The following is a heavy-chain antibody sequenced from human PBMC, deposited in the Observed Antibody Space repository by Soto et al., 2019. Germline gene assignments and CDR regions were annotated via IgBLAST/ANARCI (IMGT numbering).Heavy chain of an antibody. V-gene: IGHV3-11*01. J-gene: IGHJ5*02. CDR2: ISDSGSTI. Sequence: PGGSLRLSCVASEFTFSDYYMSWIRQAPGKGLEWVSYISDSGSTIYYADSVRGRFTISRDNAKKSLHLQMNSLRAEDTAVYYCARVNGWFDPWGQGTLVTVS. CDR3: ARVNGWFDP. CDR1: EFTFSDYY.